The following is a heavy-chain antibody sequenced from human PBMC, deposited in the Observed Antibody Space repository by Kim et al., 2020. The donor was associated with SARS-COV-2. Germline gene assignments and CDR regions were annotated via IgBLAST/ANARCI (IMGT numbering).Heavy chain of an antibody. V-gene: IGHV1-3*01. CDR3: TPATYYFDF. J-gene: IGHJ4*02. CDR2: GNT. Sequence: GNTEYSQKFQDRVTITRYTSASTAYMELTSLRSEDTAVYYCTPATYYFDFWGQGTLVTVSS.